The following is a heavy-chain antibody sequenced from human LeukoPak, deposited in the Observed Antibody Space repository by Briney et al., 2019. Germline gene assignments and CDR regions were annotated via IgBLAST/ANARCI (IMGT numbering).Heavy chain of an antibody. CDR3: AKGGSGSYSASFPFDY. CDR2: INSDGSST. V-gene: IGHV3-74*01. Sequence: GGSLRLSCAASGFTFSSYWMHWVRQAPGKGLVWVSRINSDGSSTSYADSVKGRFTISRDNAKNTLYLQMNSLRAEDTALYYCAKGGSGSYSASFPFDYWGQGTLVTVSS. J-gene: IGHJ4*02. D-gene: IGHD1-26*01. CDR1: GFTFSSYW.